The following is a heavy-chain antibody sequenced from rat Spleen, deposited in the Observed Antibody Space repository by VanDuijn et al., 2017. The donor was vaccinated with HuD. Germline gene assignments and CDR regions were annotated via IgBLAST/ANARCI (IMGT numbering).Heavy chain of an antibody. J-gene: IGHJ3*01. Sequence: EVQLVESGGGLVQPGRSLKLSCAASGFTFNNYDMAWIRQAPTKGVEWVASINPGGYNTYYRDSVKGRFTVSRDNSKSTLYLQVDSLRSEDTATYYCARQDTSGYSNWFAYWGQGTLVTVSS. CDR3: ARQDTSGYSNWFAY. D-gene: IGHD4-3*01. CDR1: GFTFNNYD. V-gene: IGHV5S23*01. CDR2: INPGGYNT.